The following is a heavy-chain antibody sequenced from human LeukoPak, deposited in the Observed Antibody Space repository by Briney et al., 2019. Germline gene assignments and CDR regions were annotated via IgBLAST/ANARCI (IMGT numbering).Heavy chain of an antibody. V-gene: IGHV3-21*01. D-gene: IGHD3-22*01. J-gene: IGHJ4*02. CDR2: ISSSSSYI. CDR1: GFTFSSYS. CDR3: AREALVVPPPMDY. Sequence: PGGSLRLSCAASGFTFSSYSMNWVRQAPGKGLEWVSSISSSSSYIYYADSVKGRFTISRDNAKNSLYLQMNSLRAEDTAVYYCAREALVVPPPMDYWGQGTLVTVSS.